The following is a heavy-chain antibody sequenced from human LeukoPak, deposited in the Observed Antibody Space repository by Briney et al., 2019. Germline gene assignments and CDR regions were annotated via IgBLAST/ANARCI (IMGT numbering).Heavy chain of an antibody. CDR3: ARDIAEQWLVRKYYFDY. D-gene: IGHD6-19*01. Sequence: ASVKVSCKASGYTFTSYGISWVRQAPGQGLEWRGRICAYNGNTNYAQKLQGRVTMTTDTSTSTAYMELRSLRSDDTAVYYCARDIAEQWLVRKYYFDYWGQGTLVTVSS. CDR2: ICAYNGNT. V-gene: IGHV1-18*01. CDR1: GYTFTSYG. J-gene: IGHJ4*02.